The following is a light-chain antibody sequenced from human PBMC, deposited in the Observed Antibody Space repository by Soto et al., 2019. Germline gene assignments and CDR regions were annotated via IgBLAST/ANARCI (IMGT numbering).Light chain of an antibody. CDR2: DVS. CDR3: CSYTGNKVFV. CDR1: TIGAHSF. Sequence: QSVLTQPRSLSGSPGQSVTISCTGPTIGAHSFVSWYQDRPDKVPKLLIYDVSQRPSGIPDRFFGSRSANTASLTISGLQADDAAAYYCCSYTGNKVFVFGTGTKVTVL. V-gene: IGLV2-11*01. J-gene: IGLJ1*01.